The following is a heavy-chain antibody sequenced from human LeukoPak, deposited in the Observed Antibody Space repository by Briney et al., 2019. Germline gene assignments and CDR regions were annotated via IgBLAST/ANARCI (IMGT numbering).Heavy chain of an antibody. V-gene: IGHV3-23*01. D-gene: IGHD2-15*01. J-gene: IGHJ4*02. CDR2: ISNNGGYT. CDR1: GFTFSSSA. Sequence: GGSLRHSCAASGFTFSSSAMSWVRQAPGKGLEWVSAISNNGGYTYYADSVQGRFTISRDNSKSTLCLQMNSLRAEDTAVYYCAKQLGYCSDGSCYFPYWGQGTLVTVSS. CDR3: AKQLGYCSDGSCYFPY.